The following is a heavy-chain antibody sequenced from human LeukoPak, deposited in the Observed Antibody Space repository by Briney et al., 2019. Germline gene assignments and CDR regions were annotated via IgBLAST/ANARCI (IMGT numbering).Heavy chain of an antibody. CDR3: AREPSTTVTTPGYYGVDV. Sequence: SVKVSCKASGGTFSSYAISWVRQAPGQGLEWMGGIIPIFGTANYAQKFQGRVTITTDESTSTAYMELSRLRSDDTAVYYCAREPSTTVTTPGYYGVDVWGQGTTVTVSS. J-gene: IGHJ6*02. V-gene: IGHV1-69*05. CDR1: GGTFSSYA. CDR2: IIPIFGTA. D-gene: IGHD4-17*01.